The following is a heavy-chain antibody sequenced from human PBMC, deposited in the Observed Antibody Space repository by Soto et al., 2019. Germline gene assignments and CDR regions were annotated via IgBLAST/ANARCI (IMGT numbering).Heavy chain of an antibody. CDR3: ARGTYFDY. V-gene: IGHV1-18*01. J-gene: IGHJ4*02. Sequence: QVQLVQSGAEVKKPGASVKVSCKASGYTLNTYGITWVRKAPGQGLEWMGWISANNDHTNYPQKLQGRVTMTTDTSTSTAYMELTSLTSDDPAVYYCARGTYFDYWGQGTLVTVSS. CDR1: GYTLNTYG. CDR2: ISANNDHT.